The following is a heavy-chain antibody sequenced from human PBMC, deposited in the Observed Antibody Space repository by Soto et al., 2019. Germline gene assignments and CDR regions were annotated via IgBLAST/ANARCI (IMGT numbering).Heavy chain of an antibody. CDR2: IYDSESA. D-gene: IGHD6-6*01. J-gene: IGHJ4*02. CDR3: ARASSSSSAADY. CDR1: GESISSGGYY. Sequence: QVQLQESGPGLVKPSQTLSLTCSVSGESISSGGYYWSWSRHHPGKGLEWIGYIYDSESAYYNPSLKSRVTISMDTSKKHFAMRLSSVTAADTAVYYCARASSSSSAADYWGQGTLATVSS. V-gene: IGHV4-31*03.